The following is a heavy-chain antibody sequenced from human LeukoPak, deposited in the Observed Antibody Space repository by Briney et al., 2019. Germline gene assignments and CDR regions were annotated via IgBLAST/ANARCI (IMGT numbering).Heavy chain of an antibody. CDR3: ARLTTGTTPWGAFDI. J-gene: IGHJ3*02. V-gene: IGHV5-51*01. Sequence: GESLQISAQCSGSSFTSYWIGWARPLPGKGLEWMGIIYPGESDTRYSPSFQGQVTISADKSISTAYLPWSSLKASDTAMYYCARLTTGTTPWGAFDIWGQGTMVTVSS. CDR2: IYPGESDT. CDR1: GSSFTSYW. D-gene: IGHD1-1*01.